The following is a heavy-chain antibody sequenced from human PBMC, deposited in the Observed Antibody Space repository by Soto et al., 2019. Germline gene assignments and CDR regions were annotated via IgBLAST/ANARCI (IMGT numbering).Heavy chain of an antibody. Sequence: QVQLQESGPGLVKPSETLSLTCSVSDGSINSDYWTWIRQSAGKGLEWIGRISTSGRTTYNPSLKSRVTMSIDTSRNQVSLTLISVTAADTALYYCARLHLPALQGAFDIWGQGTMVTVSS. CDR2: ISTSGRT. CDR3: ARLHLPALQGAFDI. CDR1: DGSINSDY. J-gene: IGHJ3*02. V-gene: IGHV4-4*07. D-gene: IGHD2-2*01.